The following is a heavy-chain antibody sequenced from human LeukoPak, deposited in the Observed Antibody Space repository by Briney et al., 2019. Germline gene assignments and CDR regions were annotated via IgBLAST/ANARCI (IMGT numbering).Heavy chain of an antibody. Sequence: GASVKVSCKASGYTFTSYAMNWVRQAPGQGLEWMGWINTNTGNPTYAQGFTGRFVSSLDTSVSTAYLQISSLKAEDTAVYYCARENYYDSSGYYYVGRSWFDPWGQGTLVTVSS. CDR1: GYTFTSYA. CDR2: INTNTGNP. D-gene: IGHD3-22*01. CDR3: ARENYYDSSGYYYVGRSWFDP. V-gene: IGHV7-4-1*02. J-gene: IGHJ5*02.